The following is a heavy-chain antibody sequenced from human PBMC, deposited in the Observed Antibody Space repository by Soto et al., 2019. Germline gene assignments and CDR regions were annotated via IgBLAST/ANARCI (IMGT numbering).Heavy chain of an antibody. V-gene: IGHV3-33*01. CDR3: ARDGDVNTGFGKDY. CDR1: GFTFSSYA. J-gene: IGHJ4*02. D-gene: IGHD3-3*01. Sequence: GGSLRLSYAASGFTFSSYAMHWVRQAPGKGQEWVAFIWRNGGNTFYAEPVKGRFTISRDNSKNTLYLQMNSLTAEDTAMYYSARDGDVNTGFGKDYWGQGTLVTVSS. CDR2: IWRNGGNT.